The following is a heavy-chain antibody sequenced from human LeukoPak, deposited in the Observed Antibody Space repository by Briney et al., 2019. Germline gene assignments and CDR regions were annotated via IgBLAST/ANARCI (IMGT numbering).Heavy chain of an antibody. D-gene: IGHD3-22*01. V-gene: IGHV4-34*01. J-gene: IGHJ4*02. CDR2: INHSGST. CDR3: ARGDSYYDSSGYPRPHFDY. CDR1: GGSFSGYY. Sequence: SETLSLTCAVYGGSFSGYYWSWIRQPPGKGLEWIGEINHSGSTNYNPSLKSRVTISVDTSKNQFSLKLSSVTAADTAVCYCARGDSYYDSSGYPRPHFDYWGQGTLVTVSS.